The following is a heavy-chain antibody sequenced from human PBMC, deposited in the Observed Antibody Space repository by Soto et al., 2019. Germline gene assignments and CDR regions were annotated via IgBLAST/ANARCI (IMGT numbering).Heavy chain of an antibody. D-gene: IGHD5-18*01. J-gene: IGHJ4*02. Sequence: GSLRLSCAASGFTFSSYAMHWVRQAPGKGLEWVAVISYDGSNKYYADSVKGRFTISRDNSKNTLYLQMNSLRAEDTAVYYCASEIQLLFDYWGQGTLVTVSS. CDR2: ISYDGSNK. V-gene: IGHV3-30-3*01. CDR3: ASEIQLLFDY. CDR1: GFTFSSYA.